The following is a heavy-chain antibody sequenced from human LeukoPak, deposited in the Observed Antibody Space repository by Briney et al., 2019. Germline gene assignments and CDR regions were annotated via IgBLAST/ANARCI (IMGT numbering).Heavy chain of an antibody. Sequence: GGSLRLSCAASGFTFSSYWMSWVRQAPGKGLEWVANIKQDGSGKYYVDSVKGRFTISRDNAKNSLYLQMNSLRAEDTAVYYCARASPWGANYFDYWGQGTLVTVSS. V-gene: IGHV3-7*01. CDR3: ARASPWGANYFDY. CDR1: GFTFSSYW. CDR2: IKQDGSGK. D-gene: IGHD1-26*01. J-gene: IGHJ4*02.